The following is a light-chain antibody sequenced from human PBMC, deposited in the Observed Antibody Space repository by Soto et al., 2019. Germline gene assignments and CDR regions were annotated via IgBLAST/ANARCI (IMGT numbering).Light chain of an antibody. Sequence: QSALTQPASVSGSPGQSITISCTGTSSNVGGFNYVSWYQQHPGKAPKLIIYEVTNRPSGVSNRFSGSKSGNTASLTISGPQAEDEADYYCNSYTTSSTFYVFGTGTKV. CDR1: SSNVGGFNY. J-gene: IGLJ1*01. V-gene: IGLV2-14*01. CDR3: NSYTTSSTFYV. CDR2: EVT.